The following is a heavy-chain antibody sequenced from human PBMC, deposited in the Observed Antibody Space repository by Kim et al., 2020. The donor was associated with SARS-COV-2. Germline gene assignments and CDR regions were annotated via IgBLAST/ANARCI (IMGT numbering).Heavy chain of an antibody. D-gene: IGHD2-2*01. CDR3: TTDRVVVVPAVISIWDYYRVDV. J-gene: IGHJ6*04. CDR1: GFTFKDAW. V-gene: IGHV3-15*01. CDR2: IRSAADGGTT. Sequence: GGSLRLSWAASGFTFKDAWMSWVRQAPGKGVEWVGRIRSAADGGTTDYAAPLKGRFAISRDDSEKTLFLEMKSLRSEDTAIYYCTTDRVVVVPAVISIWDYYRVDVWSKGTTVTV.